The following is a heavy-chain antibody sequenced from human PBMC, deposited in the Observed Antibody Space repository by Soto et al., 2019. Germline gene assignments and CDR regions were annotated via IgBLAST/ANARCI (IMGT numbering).Heavy chain of an antibody. CDR3: ARDDPERPYYYGMDV. Sequence: QVQLVESGGGVVQPRRSLRLSCAASGFTFSSYGMHWVRQAPGKGLEWVAVIWYDGSNKYYADSVKGRFTISRDNSKNTLYLQMNSLRAEDTAVYYCARDDPERPYYYGMDVWGQGTTVTVSS. D-gene: IGHD1-1*01. J-gene: IGHJ6*02. CDR1: GFTFSSYG. CDR2: IWYDGSNK. V-gene: IGHV3-33*01.